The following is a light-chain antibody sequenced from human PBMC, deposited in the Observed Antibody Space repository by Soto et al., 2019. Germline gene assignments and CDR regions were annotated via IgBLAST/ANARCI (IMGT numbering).Light chain of an antibody. CDR1: QSIRTN. CDR3: QQSNSKPYT. J-gene: IGKJ2*01. CDR2: AAS. Sequence: DLQMTQSPSSLSASVGDRVTITCRASQSIRTNLNWYQHKPGTGPNLLIYAASTLQSGVPSRFSGSGSGTDFTLTISSLQPEDFATYYCQQSNSKPYTFGQGTNLEIK. V-gene: IGKV1-39*01.